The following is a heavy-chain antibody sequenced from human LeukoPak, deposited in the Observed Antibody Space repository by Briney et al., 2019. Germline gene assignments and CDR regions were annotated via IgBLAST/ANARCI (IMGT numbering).Heavy chain of an antibody. J-gene: IGHJ5*01. CDR3: ARGLRKTILGGDYS. CDR2: ISGSGGNI. CDR1: GFTFSTYD. Sequence: PGGSLRLSCAASGFTFSTYDMKWVRQAPGKGLEWVSHISGSGGNIGYADSVKGRFTISRDNAKNSLYLQMNSLRADDTAVYYCARGLRKTILGGDYSRGQGTLVTVSS. V-gene: IGHV3-48*03. D-gene: IGHD3-3*01.